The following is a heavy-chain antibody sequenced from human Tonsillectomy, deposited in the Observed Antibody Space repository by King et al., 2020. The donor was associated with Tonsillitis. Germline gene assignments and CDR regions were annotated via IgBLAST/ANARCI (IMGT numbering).Heavy chain of an antibody. J-gene: IGHJ4*02. V-gene: IGHV3-30*18. Sequence: VQLVESGGGVVQPGRSLRLSCAASGFTFTSYGMHWVRQAPGKGLEWVAVISYDGSDKYYADSVKGRFTISRDNSKNTLYLQMNSLRVEDTAVYYCAKDLYYYDSSGYLDYWGQGTLVIVSS. CDR2: ISYDGSDK. CDR3: AKDLYYYDSSGYLDY. CDR1: GFTFTSYG. D-gene: IGHD3-22*01.